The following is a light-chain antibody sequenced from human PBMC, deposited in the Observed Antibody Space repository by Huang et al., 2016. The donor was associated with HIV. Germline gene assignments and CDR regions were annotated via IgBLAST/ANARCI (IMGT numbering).Light chain of an antibody. CDR2: TTS. V-gene: IGKV1-6*01. CDR3: LQDYTYPWT. Sequence: AIQMTQSPASLSASVGDRVTITCRASQDIGNDLGLYQQRLGKAPKLLVSTTSHLQSGVPSRFTGSGSGTHFTLTISGLQPEDFATYYCLQDYTYPWTFGQGTKVEI. CDR1: QDIGND. J-gene: IGKJ1*01.